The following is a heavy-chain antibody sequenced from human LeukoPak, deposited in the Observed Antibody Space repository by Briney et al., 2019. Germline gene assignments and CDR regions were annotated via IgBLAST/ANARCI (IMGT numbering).Heavy chain of an antibody. V-gene: IGHV3-23*01. CDR3: AELGITMIGGV. D-gene: IGHD3-10*02. Sequence: GGSLRLSCTVSGFTLSSYEMSWIRQAPGKGLEWVSSIDYSVGSSYYADSVKGRFTISRDDSKNSLCLQMNSLRAEDTAVYYCAELGITMIGGVWGKGTTVTISS. CDR2: IDYSVGSS. J-gene: IGHJ6*04. CDR1: GFTLSSYE.